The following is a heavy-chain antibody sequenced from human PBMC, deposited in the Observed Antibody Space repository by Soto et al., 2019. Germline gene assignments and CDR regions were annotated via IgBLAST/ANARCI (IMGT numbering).Heavy chain of an antibody. CDR2: IVNSGFA. CDR3: ASYLGGTGGRGS. D-gene: IGHD5-12*01. Sequence: QVQLQESGPGLVKPSETLSLTCAVSGGSLTGQHWSWIRQPPGKGLALIGQIVNSGFASNNPSLPSPVAISIPTSKTHFALRLRSVTAAHPAVYYCASYLGGTGGRGSWGQGHPVTVSS. CDR1: GGSLTGQH. J-gene: IGHJ4*02. V-gene: IGHV4-4*09.